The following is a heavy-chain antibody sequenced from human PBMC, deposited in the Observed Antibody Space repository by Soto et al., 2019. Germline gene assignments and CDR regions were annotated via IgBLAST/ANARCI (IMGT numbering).Heavy chain of an antibody. D-gene: IGHD6-19*01. J-gene: IGHJ4*02. CDR1: GFTFSSYA. Sequence: EVQLLESGGGLVQPGGSLRLSCAASGFTFSSYAMSWVRQAPGKGLEWVSAISGRGGSTYYADSVKGRFTISRDNSKNTLYLQMNRLRAEDTAVDYCAKGEDSSGWYAGGGAERYYFDYWGQGTLVTVSS. V-gene: IGHV3-23*01. CDR3: AKGEDSSGWYAGGGAERYYFDY. CDR2: ISGRGGST.